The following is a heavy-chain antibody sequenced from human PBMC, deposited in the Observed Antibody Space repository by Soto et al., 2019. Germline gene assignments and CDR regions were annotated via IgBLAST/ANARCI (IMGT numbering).Heavy chain of an antibody. Sequence: ASVKVSCKASGYTFTSYGIIWVRQAPGQGLEWMGWISAYNGNTNYAQKLQGRVTMTTDTSTSTAYMELRSLRSDDTAVYYCARDDPPRQQLVRPRPYYYYGMDVWGQGTTVTVSS. V-gene: IGHV1-18*01. CDR2: ISAYNGNT. CDR3: ARDDPPRQQLVRPRPYYYYGMDV. J-gene: IGHJ6*02. D-gene: IGHD6-13*01. CDR1: GYTFTSYG.